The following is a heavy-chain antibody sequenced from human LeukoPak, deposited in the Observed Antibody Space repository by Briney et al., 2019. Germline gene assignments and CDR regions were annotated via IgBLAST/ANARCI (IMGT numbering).Heavy chain of an antibody. V-gene: IGHV3-74*01. CDR2: IKSDGST. Sequence: LGGSLRLSCAASGFTFSTYWMHWVRQAPGKGLVWVSRIKSDGSTNYADSVKGRFTISGDNANNTLSLQMNSLRPEDTGVYYCARAPSEIGGYYPEYFRHWGQGTLVTVSS. CDR3: ARAPSEIGGYYPEYFRH. J-gene: IGHJ1*01. CDR1: GFTFSTYW. D-gene: IGHD3-22*01.